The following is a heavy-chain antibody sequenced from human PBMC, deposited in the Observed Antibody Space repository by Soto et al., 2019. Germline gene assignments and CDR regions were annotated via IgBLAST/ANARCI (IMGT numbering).Heavy chain of an antibody. CDR3: ARRGDSSGYSDYILDY. D-gene: IGHD3-22*01. CDR2: IYYSGST. J-gene: IGHJ4*02. V-gene: IGHV4-39*01. Sequence: SETLSLTCTVSGGSISSSSYYWGWIRQPPGKGLEWIGSIYYSGSTYYNPSLKSRVTISVDTSKNQFSLKLSSVTAADTAVYYCARRGDSSGYSDYILDYWGQGTLVTVSS. CDR1: GGSISSSSYY.